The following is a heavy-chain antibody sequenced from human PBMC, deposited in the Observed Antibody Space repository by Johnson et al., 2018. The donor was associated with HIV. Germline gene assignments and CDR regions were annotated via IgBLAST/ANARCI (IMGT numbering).Heavy chain of an antibody. CDR1: GFTFSSYG. CDR2: ISGSGGTI. J-gene: IGHJ3*02. CDR3: ARDQGWGDAFDI. Sequence: VQLVESGGGVVQPGRSLRLSYAASGFTFSSYGMHWVRQAPGKGLEWVSYISGSGGTIYYADSVKGRFTISRDNAMNSVYLQMNSLRVEDTAVYYCARDQGWGDAFDIWGQGTMVIVSS. D-gene: IGHD3-16*01. V-gene: IGHV3-48*04.